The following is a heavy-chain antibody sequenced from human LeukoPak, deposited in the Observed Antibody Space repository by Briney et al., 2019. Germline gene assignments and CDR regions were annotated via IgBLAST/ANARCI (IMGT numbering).Heavy chain of an antibody. CDR3: ARHGPVYSTSWYQST. D-gene: IGHD6-13*01. V-gene: IGHV4-59*08. Sequence: SETLSLTCTVSGVSISDYYWSWIRQPPGKGLEWIGYIYDTGSTNYNPSLKSRVTISVDTSKNQFSLKLSSVTAADTAVYYCARHGPVYSTSWYQSTWGQGTLVTVSS. J-gene: IGHJ5*02. CDR1: GVSISDYY. CDR2: IYDTGST.